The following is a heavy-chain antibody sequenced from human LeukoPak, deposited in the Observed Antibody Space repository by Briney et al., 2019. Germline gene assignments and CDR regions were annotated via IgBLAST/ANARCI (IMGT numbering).Heavy chain of an antibody. V-gene: IGHV4-61*02. CDR2: IFSSGNS. D-gene: IGHD2-2*01. Sequence: SQTLSLTCTVSGDSMSSGTYYWSWIRQPAGKRLEYIGRIFSSGNSNYNPSLKSRVTMSMDTSKNQFSLNLSSVTAADSAVYYCAGFCASSTCYNGGTNFAFWGQGALVTVSS. CDR3: AGFCASSTCYNGGTNFAF. J-gene: IGHJ4*02. CDR1: GDSMSSGTYY.